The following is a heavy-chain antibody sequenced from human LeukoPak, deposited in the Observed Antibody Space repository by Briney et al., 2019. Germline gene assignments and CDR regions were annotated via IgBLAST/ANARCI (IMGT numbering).Heavy chain of an antibody. CDR3: ARERGTVDTAMGFDP. J-gene: IGHJ5*02. CDR2: INPNSGGT. CDR1: GYTFIGYY. V-gene: IGHV1-2*02. Sequence: GASVKVSCKASGYTFIGYYMHWVRQAPGQGLEWMGWINPNSGGTNYAQKFQGRVTMTRDTSISTAYMELSRLRSDDTAVYYCARERGTVDTAMGFDPWGKGTLVTVSS. D-gene: IGHD5-18*01.